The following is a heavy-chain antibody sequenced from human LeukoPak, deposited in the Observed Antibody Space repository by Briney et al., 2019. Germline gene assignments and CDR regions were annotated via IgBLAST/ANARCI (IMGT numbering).Heavy chain of an antibody. CDR1: GGSISSSSYY. CDR3: AGVVATLRGHDAFDI. CDR2: IYYSGST. D-gene: IGHD5-12*01. J-gene: IGHJ3*02. V-gene: IGHV4-39*07. Sequence: SETLSLTCTVSGGSISSSSYYWGWIRQPPGKGLEWIGSIYYSGSTYYNPSLKSRVTISVDTSKNQFSLKPSSVTAADTAVYYCAGVVATLRGHDAFDIWGQGTMVTVSS.